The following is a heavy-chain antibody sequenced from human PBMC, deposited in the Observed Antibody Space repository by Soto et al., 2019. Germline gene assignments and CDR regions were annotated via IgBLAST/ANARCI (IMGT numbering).Heavy chain of an antibody. Sequence: QVQLVQSGAEVKKPGSSVKVSCKASGGTFSSYAISWVRQAPGQGLEWMGGIIPIFGTANYAQKFQGRVTITADESTSTAYMELSSLRSADTAVYYCARDRPALLLTYYGMDVWGQGITVTVSS. CDR2: IIPIFGTA. CDR1: GGTFSSYA. CDR3: ARDRPALLLTYYGMDV. V-gene: IGHV1-69*01. D-gene: IGHD2-15*01. J-gene: IGHJ6*02.